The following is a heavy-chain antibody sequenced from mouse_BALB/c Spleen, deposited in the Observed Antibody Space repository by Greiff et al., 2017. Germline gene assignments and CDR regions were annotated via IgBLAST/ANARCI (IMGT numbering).Heavy chain of an antibody. CDR1: GFSLTSYG. D-gene: IGHD1-1*01. Sequence: VKLMESGPGLVAPSQSLSITCTVSGFSLTSYGVHWVRQPPGKGLEWLGVIWAGGSTNYNSALMSRLSISKDNSKSQVFLKMNSLQTDDTAMYYCARDRSNYGSSYFDYWGQGTTLTVSS. J-gene: IGHJ2*01. CDR3: ARDRSNYGSSYFDY. CDR2: IWAGGST. V-gene: IGHV2-9*02.